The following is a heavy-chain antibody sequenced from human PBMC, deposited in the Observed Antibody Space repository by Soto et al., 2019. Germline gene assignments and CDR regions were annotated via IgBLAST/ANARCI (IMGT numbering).Heavy chain of an antibody. CDR3: ARDLAFDI. J-gene: IGHJ3*02. Sequence: PVWALRLSCAASLFTFSSYGMHWVRKAPGKVLECVSSISSSSSYIYYADSVKGRFTISRDNSKNSLYLQMNSLRAEDTAVYYCARDLAFDIWGQGTMVTVSS. CDR1: LFTFSSYG. CDR2: ISSSSSYI. V-gene: IGHV3-21*01.